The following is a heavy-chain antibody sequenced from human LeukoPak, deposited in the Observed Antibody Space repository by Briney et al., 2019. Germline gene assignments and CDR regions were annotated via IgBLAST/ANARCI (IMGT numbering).Heavy chain of an antibody. V-gene: IGHV3-33*01. Sequence: GGSLRLSCAAPGFTFRTFGMHGVPQAPGKGLEWGAVILYDASNRYYADSVKGRFTISRDNSKNTLFLQMNSLRDDNAAVYYCVRGVGVSRFNYFDPWGQGTLVIVSS. CDR2: ILYDASNR. CDR1: GFTFRTFG. CDR3: VRGVGVSRFNYFDP. D-gene: IGHD6-13*01. J-gene: IGHJ5*02.